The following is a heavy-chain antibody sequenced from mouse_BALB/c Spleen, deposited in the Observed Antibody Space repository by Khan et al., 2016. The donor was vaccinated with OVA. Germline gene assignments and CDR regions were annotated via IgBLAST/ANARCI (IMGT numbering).Heavy chain of an antibody. Sequence: EVQLQESGPGLVKPSQSLSLTCSVTGYSITSGYYWNWIRQFPGNKLEWMGYISYDGSNNYNPSLKNRISITRDTSKNQFFLKLNSVTTEDTATYYCARERRDDWYFDVWGAGTTVTVSA. CDR2: ISYDGSN. CDR1: GYSITSGYY. D-gene: IGHD3-3*01. J-gene: IGHJ1*01. V-gene: IGHV3-6*02. CDR3: ARERRDDWYFDV.